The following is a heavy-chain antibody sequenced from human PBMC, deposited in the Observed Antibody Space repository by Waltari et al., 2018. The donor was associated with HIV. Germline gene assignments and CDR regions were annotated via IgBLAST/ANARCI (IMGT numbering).Heavy chain of an antibody. D-gene: IGHD5-12*01. CDR2: KKQDGSGK. CDR1: GFTFSTYW. Sequence: EVQLVESGGGLVQPGGSLRLSCAASGFTFSTYWMSWVRQAPGKGLEWGANKKQDGSGKYYVDSVKGRFTISRDNTKNSLYLQMNSLRAEDTAVYYCARDHTWLHSDSWGQGTLVTVSS. V-gene: IGHV3-7*01. J-gene: IGHJ4*02. CDR3: ARDHTWLHSDS.